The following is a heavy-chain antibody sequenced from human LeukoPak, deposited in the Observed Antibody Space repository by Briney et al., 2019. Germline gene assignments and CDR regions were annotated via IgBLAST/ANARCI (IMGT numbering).Heavy chain of an antibody. CDR3: AREGEKAYYGSGTYGDY. D-gene: IGHD3-10*01. V-gene: IGHV3-30-3*01. J-gene: IGHJ4*02. CDR2: TSHDESSK. Sequence: GGSLRLSCAASGFTFITYPMHWVRQALGKGLEWVAVTSHDESSKYYADSVKGRFTISRDNAKNSLYLQMNSLRAEDTAVYYCAREGEKAYYGSGTYGDYWGQGTLVTDSS. CDR1: GFTFITYP.